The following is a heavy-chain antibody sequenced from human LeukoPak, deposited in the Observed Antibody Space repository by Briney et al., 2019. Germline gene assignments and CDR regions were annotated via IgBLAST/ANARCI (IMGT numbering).Heavy chain of an antibody. Sequence: PGGSLRLSCAASGFTFSSYSMNWVRQAPGKGLEWVSFISSSSSYIYYADSVKGRFTISRDNAKNTLYLQMNSLRAEDTAVYYCAKESSWGTVVTPGGPSAWGQGTLVTVSS. D-gene: IGHD4-23*01. CDR3: AKESSWGTVVTPGGPSA. V-gene: IGHV3-21*04. CDR1: GFTFSSYS. J-gene: IGHJ5*02. CDR2: ISSSSSYI.